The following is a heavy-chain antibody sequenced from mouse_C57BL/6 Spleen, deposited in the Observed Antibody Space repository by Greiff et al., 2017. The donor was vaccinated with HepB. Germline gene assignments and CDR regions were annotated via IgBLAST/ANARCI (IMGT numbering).Heavy chain of an antibody. CDR2: INPGSGGT. J-gene: IGHJ2*01. Sequence: VQLQQSGAELVRPGTSVKVSCKASGYAFTNYLIEWVKQRPGQGLEWIGVINPGSGGTNYNEKFKGKATLTADKSSSTAYMQLSSLTSEDSAVYFCARSPIYYYGSSYFDYWGQGTTLTVSS. CDR3: ARSPIYYYGSSYFDY. D-gene: IGHD1-1*01. V-gene: IGHV1-54*01. CDR1: GYAFTNYL.